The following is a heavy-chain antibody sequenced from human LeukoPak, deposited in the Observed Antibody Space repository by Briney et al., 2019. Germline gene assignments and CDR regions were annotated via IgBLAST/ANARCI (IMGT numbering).Heavy chain of an antibody. Sequence: PSGTLSLTCTVSGGSISSGGYSWSWIRQHPGKGLEWIGYIYYSGSTYYNPSLKSRVTISVDTSKNQFSLKLSSVTAADTAVYYCARSNYGSVRGYFDYWGQGTLVTVSS. J-gene: IGHJ4*02. D-gene: IGHD3-10*01. CDR1: GGSISSGGYS. V-gene: IGHV4-31*03. CDR3: ARSNYGSVRGYFDY. CDR2: IYYSGST.